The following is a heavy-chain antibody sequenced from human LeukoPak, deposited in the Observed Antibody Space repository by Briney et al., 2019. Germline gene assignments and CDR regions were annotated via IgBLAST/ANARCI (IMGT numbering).Heavy chain of an antibody. CDR1: GFTFSSYS. J-gene: IGHJ4*02. CDR3: AIRGYGLGSPGAAGY. CDR2: ISSSSSYI. Sequence: GGSLRLSCAASGFTFSSYSMNWVRQAPGKGLEWVSSISSSSSYIYYADSVKGRFTISRDNAKNSLYLQMNSPRAEDTAVYYCAIRGYGLGSPGAAGYWGQGTLVTVSS. V-gene: IGHV3-21*01. D-gene: IGHD3-10*01.